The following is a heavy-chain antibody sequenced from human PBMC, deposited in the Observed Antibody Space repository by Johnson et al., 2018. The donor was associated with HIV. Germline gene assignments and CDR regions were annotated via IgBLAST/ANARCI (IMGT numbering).Heavy chain of an antibody. Sequence: VQLVESGGGLVKPGGSLRLSCAASGFTFDDYAMHWVRQAPGKGLEWVSGISWNSGIIGYADSVKGRFTISRDNSKNTLYLQMNSLRAEDTAVYYCARVGASRFDAFHVWGQGTMVTVSS. J-gene: IGHJ3*01. CDR2: ISWNSGII. CDR1: GFTFDDYA. V-gene: IGHV3-9*01. CDR3: ARVGASRFDAFHV. D-gene: IGHD3-16*01.